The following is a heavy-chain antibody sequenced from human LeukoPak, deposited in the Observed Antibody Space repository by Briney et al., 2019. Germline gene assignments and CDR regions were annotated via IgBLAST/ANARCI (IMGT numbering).Heavy chain of an antibody. J-gene: IGHJ4*02. Sequence: SVTVSCKASGGTFSSYAISWVRQAPGQGVEWMGGIIPIFGTANYAQKFQGRVTITADESTSTAYMELSSLRSEDTAVYYCAGGGLRYFVYWGQGTLVTVSS. CDR3: AGGGLRYFVY. V-gene: IGHV1-69*13. CDR2: IIPIFGTA. CDR1: GGTFSSYA. D-gene: IGHD3-9*01.